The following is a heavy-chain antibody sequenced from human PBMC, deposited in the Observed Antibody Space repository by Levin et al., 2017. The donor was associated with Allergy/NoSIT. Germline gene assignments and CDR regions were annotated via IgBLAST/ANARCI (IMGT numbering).Heavy chain of an antibody. CDR3: AKDSLDIVVKQPAMRVSDY. CDR2: ISSDGSKK. D-gene: IGHD2-2*01. CDR1: GFTFSSYD. Sequence: GESLKISCAASGFTFSSYDIHWVRQAPGKGLEWVAVISSDGSKKYYSESVKGRFTISRDNSKNTLYLQMDSLRAEDTAVYYCAKDSLDIVVKQPAMRVSDYWGQGALVTVSA. V-gene: IGHV3-30*18. J-gene: IGHJ4*02.